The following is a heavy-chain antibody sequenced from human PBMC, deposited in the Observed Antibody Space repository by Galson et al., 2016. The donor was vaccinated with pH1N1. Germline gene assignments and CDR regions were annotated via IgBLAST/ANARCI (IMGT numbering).Heavy chain of an antibody. V-gene: IGHV3-53*01. CDR3: AVDTVPNGADH. D-gene: IGHD4-17*01. CDR2: IYPGGGT. Sequence: SLRLSCAASGFIFKNCAMHWVRQAPGKRLEWVSIIYPGGGTYYADFAEGRFTISRDTSKNMLFLHMNDLRADDTALYYCAVDTVPNGADHWGQGTLVTVSS. CDR1: GFIFKNCA. J-gene: IGHJ5*02.